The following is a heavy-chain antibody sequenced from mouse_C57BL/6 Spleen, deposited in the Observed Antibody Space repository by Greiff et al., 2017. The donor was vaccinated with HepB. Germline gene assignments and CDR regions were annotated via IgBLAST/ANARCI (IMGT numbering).Heavy chain of an antibody. CDR3: ARDRRDYAMDY. V-gene: IGHV5-4*01. D-gene: IGHD2-4*01. CDR1: GFTFSSYA. J-gene: IGHJ4*01. Sequence: VMLVESGGGLVKPGGSLKLSCAASGFTFSSYAMSWVRQTPEKRLEWVATISDGGSYTYYPDNVKGRFTISRDNAKNNLYLQMSHLKSEDTAMYYCARDRRDYAMDYWGQGTSVTVSS. CDR2: ISDGGSYT.